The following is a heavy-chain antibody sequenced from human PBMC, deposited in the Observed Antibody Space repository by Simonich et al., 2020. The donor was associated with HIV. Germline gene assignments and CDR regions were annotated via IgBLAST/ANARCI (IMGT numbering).Heavy chain of an antibody. CDR1: GYSFTNYW. J-gene: IGHJ4*02. CDR2: VTPGDSEN. V-gene: IGHV5-51*01. Sequence: EVQLVQSGAEVKKPGESLKISCKGSGYSFTNYWIGWVRQMPGKGPEWMGVVTPGDSENRYSPSVQGKVTISADQSISTAYLQWSSLKASDTAMYYCARHGLTHAAAGKSFDYWGQGTLVTVSS. CDR3: ARHGLTHAAAGKSFDY. D-gene: IGHD6-13*01.